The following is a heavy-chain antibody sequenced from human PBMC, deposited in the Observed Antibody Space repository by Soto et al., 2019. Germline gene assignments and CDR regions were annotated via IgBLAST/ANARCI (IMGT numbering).Heavy chain of an antibody. J-gene: IGHJ6*02. CDR3: AGGYSYGYYYGMDV. Sequence: ASVKVSCKASGGTFSSYAISWVRQAPGQGLEWMGGIIPIFGTANYAQKFQGRVTITADESTSTAYMELSSLRSGDTAVYYCAGGYSYGYYYGMDVWGQGTTVTVSS. D-gene: IGHD5-18*01. V-gene: IGHV1-69*13. CDR1: GGTFSSYA. CDR2: IIPIFGTA.